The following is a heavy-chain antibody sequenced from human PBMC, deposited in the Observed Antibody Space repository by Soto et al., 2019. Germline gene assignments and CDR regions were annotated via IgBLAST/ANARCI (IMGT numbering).Heavy chain of an antibody. V-gene: IGHV1-8*01. J-gene: IGHJ4*01. Sequence: ASLKVSCKTSGYNFTNFDINWVRQAPGRGLVWMGWMNPSSGETGSAQNFQGRVTMTRDISTRTFFMQLTSLRSEDTAIYYCARLAEYCNGIKCYSNFDFWGRGTQVTVSS. CDR2: MNPSSGET. CDR1: GYNFTNFD. CDR3: ARLAEYCNGIKCYSNFDF. D-gene: IGHD2-15*01.